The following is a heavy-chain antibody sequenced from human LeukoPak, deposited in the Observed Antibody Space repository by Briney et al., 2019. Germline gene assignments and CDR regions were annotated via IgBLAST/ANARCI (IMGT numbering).Heavy chain of an antibody. V-gene: IGHV4-34*01. Sequence: PSETLSLTCAVYGGSFSGYHWSWIRQPPGKGLEWIGEINHSGSTNYNPSLKSRATISVDTSKNQFSLKLSSVTAADTAVYYCARGGGRYCTNGVCHLDYWGQGTLVTVSS. CDR1: GGSFSGYH. D-gene: IGHD2-8*01. CDR3: ARGGGRYCTNGVCHLDY. J-gene: IGHJ4*02. CDR2: INHSGST.